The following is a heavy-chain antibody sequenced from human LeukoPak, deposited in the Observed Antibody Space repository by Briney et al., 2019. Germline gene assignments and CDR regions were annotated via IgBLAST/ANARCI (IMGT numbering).Heavy chain of an antibody. Sequence: PSETLSLTCTVSGGSISSYYWSWIRQPAAKGLEWIGRIDASGRTNYNPSLKSRVTMSVDTSKKQFSLKVNSVTAADTAVYYCAREYGDFDYWGQGTLVTVSS. CDR1: GGSISSYY. CDR3: AREYGDFDY. J-gene: IGHJ4*02. D-gene: IGHD4-17*01. V-gene: IGHV4-4*07. CDR2: IDASGRT.